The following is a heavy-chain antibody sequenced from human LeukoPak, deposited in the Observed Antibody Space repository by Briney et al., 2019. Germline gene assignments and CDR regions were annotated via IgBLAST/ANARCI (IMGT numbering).Heavy chain of an antibody. D-gene: IGHD2-2*01. J-gene: IGHJ3*02. V-gene: IGHV3-48*01. CDR3: AREGHCSTTSCALDAIEI. CDR2: ISSSSGTI. CDR1: GFTFSSYW. Sequence: PGGSLRLSCAASGFTFSSYWMSWVRQAPGKGLGWVSYISSSSGTIYYADSVKGRFTISRDNAKNSLSLQMNSLRAEDTAVYYCAREGHCSTTSCALDAIEIWGQGTLVAVSS.